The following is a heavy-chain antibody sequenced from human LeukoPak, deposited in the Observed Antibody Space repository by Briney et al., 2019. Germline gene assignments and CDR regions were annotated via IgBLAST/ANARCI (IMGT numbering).Heavy chain of an antibody. J-gene: IGHJ5*02. CDR2: ISAYNGNT. V-gene: IGHV1-18*01. CDR3: ARDVPLYKYSGSYYDWFDP. Sequence: ASVKVSCKASGYTFTSYGISWVRQAPGQGLEWMGWISAYNGNTNYAQKLQGRVTMITDTSTSTAYMELRSLRSDDTAVYYCARDVPLYKYSGSYYDWFDPWGQGTLVTVSS. D-gene: IGHD1-26*01. CDR1: GYTFTSYG.